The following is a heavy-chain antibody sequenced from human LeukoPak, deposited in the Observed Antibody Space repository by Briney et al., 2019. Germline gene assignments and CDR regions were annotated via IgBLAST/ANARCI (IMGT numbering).Heavy chain of an antibody. CDR3: ARDSGYVWGSYRSSYYFDY. D-gene: IGHD3-16*02. J-gene: IGHJ4*02. Sequence: ASVNVSCKASGYIFTGYFMHWVRQAPGQGVEWMGWIHPNSGGTNYAQKFQGRVTMTRDTSISTAYMELSRLRSDDTAVYYCARDSGYVWGSYRSSYYFDYWGQGTLVTVSS. V-gene: IGHV1-2*02. CDR1: GYIFTGYF. CDR2: IHPNSGGT.